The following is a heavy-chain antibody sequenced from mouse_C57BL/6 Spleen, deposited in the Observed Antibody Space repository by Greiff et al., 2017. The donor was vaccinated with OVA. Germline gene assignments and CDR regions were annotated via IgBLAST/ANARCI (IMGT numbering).Heavy chain of an antibody. V-gene: IGHV1-52*01. CDR1: GYTFTSYW. CDR2: IDPSDSET. J-gene: IGHJ2*01. D-gene: IGHD4-1*01. Sequence: QVQLQQPGAELVRPGSSVKLSCKASGYTFTSYWMHWVKQRPIQGLEWIGNIDPSDSETHYNQKFKDKATLTVDKSSSTAYMQLSSLTSEDSAVYYCAREDWEGNFDYWGQGTTLTVSS. CDR3: AREDWEGNFDY.